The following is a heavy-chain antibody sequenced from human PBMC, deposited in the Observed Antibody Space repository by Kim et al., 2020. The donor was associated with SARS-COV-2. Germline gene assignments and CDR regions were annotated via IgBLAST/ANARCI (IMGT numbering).Heavy chain of an antibody. D-gene: IGHD6-19*01. J-gene: IGHJ4*02. Sequence: SETLSLTCTVSGGSISSSSYYWGWIRQPPGKGLEWIGSIYYSGSTYYNPSLKSRVTMSVDTSKNQFSLKLSSVTAADTAVYYCAMGSGGQWLVTRYFDYWGQGTLVTVSS. CDR2: IYYSGST. CDR1: GGSISSSSYY. V-gene: IGHV4-39*07. CDR3: AMGSGGQWLVTRYFDY.